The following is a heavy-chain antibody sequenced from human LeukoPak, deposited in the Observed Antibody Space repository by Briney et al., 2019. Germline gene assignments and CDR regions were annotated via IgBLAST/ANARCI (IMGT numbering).Heavy chain of an antibody. Sequence: GGSLRLSCAASGFTFSSYATHWVRQAPGKGLEWVAVISYDGSNKQYADSVKGRFTISRDNSKNTLYLQMNSLRAEGTAVCYCARDGTPSWLYDSGGHMYGMDVWGQGTTVTVSS. J-gene: IGHJ6*02. CDR3: ARDGTPSWLYDSGGHMYGMDV. CDR1: GFTFSSYA. CDR2: ISYDGSNK. V-gene: IGHV3-30-3*01. D-gene: IGHD3-22*01.